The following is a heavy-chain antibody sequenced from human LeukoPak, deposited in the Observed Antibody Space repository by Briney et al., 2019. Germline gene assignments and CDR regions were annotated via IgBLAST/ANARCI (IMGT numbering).Heavy chain of an antibody. CDR2: IHYSGYT. J-gene: IGHJ4*02. V-gene: IGHV4-38-2*02. Sequence: SETLSLTCTVSGYSISSDYYWGWIRQPPGKGLEWIGSIHYSGYTYYNPSLKSRVTKSVDMSKNQFSLKLSSVTAADTAVYYCARDPRTYYFDYWGQGTLVTVSS. D-gene: IGHD3-16*01. CDR3: ARDPRTYYFDY. CDR1: GYSISSDYY.